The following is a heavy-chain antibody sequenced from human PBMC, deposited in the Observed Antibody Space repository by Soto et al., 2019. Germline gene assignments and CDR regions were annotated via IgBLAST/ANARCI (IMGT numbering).Heavy chain of an antibody. Sequence: SETLSLTYAVHGGTFSAYYWSWIRQAPGKGREWIGEINHRGSATYSPTLKRRVTISVDTSKSQLSLKLSSATAAVMGVYYCARDWREQEVTIFGVVEYYYYGMDVWGQGTTVTVSS. J-gene: IGHJ6*02. V-gene: IGHV4-34*01. D-gene: IGHD3-3*01. CDR3: ARDWREQEVTIFGVVEYYYYGMDV. CDR2: INHRGSA. CDR1: GGTFSAYY.